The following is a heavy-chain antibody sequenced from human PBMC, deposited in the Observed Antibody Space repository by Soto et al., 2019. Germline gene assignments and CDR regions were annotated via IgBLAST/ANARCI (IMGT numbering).Heavy chain of an antibody. CDR3: AASMTAVISSYTK. CDR2: ISANGGGT. D-gene: IGHD4-4*01. J-gene: IGHJ4*02. V-gene: IGHV3-64D*06. Sequence: GGSLRLSCSASGLTFSNYAMHWVRQAPGKGPEYVSAISANGGGTYYLDSVRGRFTISRDNYKSTLFLQMTSLRPEDTAFYYCAASMTAVISSYTKWSQGTLVTVSS. CDR1: GLTFSNYA.